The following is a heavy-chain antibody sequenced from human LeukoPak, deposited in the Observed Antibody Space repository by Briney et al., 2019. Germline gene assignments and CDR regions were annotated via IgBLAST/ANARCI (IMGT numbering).Heavy chain of an antibody. CDR3: AKDQLKYYYDTSGYYFDY. V-gene: IGHV3-23*01. J-gene: IGHJ4*02. D-gene: IGHD3-22*01. Sequence: GGSLRLSCAASGFTFSTYALSWVRQAPGKGLEWVSAISGSGGTTYYADSVKGRFTISRDNSKNTLYLQMNSLRAEDTAVYYCAKDQLKYYYDTSGYYFDYWGQGTLVTVSS. CDR2: ISGSGGTT. CDR1: GFTFSTYA.